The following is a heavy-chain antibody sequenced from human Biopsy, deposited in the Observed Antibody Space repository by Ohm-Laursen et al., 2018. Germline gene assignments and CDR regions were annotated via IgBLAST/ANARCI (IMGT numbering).Heavy chain of an antibody. D-gene: IGHD3-3*01. Sequence: SDTLSLTWPVSGGSMSSYYWTWIRQSPGKGLEWIGSISDTGSTNYSPSLRGRVTISVDTSKKQFSLKVSSVTPADTAVFFCARLYRLDDYWNDDPPDAFDVWGQGTMVTVSS. CDR3: ARLYRLDDYWNDDPPDAFDV. CDR2: ISDTGST. J-gene: IGHJ3*01. V-gene: IGHV4-59*07. CDR1: GGSMSSYY.